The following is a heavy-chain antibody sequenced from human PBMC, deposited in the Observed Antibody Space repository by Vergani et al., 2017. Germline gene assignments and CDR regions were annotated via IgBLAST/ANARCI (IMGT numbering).Heavy chain of an antibody. D-gene: IGHD2-15*01. V-gene: IGHV3-23*01. J-gene: IGHJ4*02. Sequence: EVQLLESGGGLVQPGGSLRLSCAASGFTFSSYAMSWVRQAPGKGLEWVSAISGSGGSTYYADSVKGRFTISRANSKNTLYLQMNSLRAEDTAVYYCAKDRDIVVVVAATVFDYWGQGTLVTVSS. CDR3: AKDRDIVVVVAATVFDY. CDR1: GFTFSSYA. CDR2: ISGSGGST.